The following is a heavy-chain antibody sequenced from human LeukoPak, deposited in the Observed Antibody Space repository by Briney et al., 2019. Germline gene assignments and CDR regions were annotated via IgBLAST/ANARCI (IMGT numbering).Heavy chain of an antibody. CDR1: GFTFDDYG. D-gene: IGHD3-22*01. J-gene: IGHJ4*02. Sequence: GGSLRLSCAASGFTFDDYGMSWVRQAPGKRLEWVSGINWNGGSTGFADSVKGRFTISRDNAKNSLYLQMNSLRAEDTALYHCAKSGYYLEGDVGHLDYWGQGTLVTVSS. V-gene: IGHV3-20*01. CDR3: AKSGYYLEGDVGHLDY. CDR2: INWNGGST.